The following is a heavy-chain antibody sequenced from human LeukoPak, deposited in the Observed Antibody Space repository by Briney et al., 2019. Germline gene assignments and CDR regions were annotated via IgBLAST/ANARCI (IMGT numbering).Heavy chain of an antibody. J-gene: IGHJ4*02. D-gene: IGHD6-13*01. CDR3: ARRGHTLAAAGPEYYFDY. Sequence: SETLSLTCTVSGYSISSGYYWGWIRQPPGKGLEWIGSIYHSGSTYYNPSLKSRVTISVDTSKNQFSLKLSSVTAADTAVYYCARRGHTLAAAGPEYYFDYWGQGTLVTVSS. CDR1: GYSISSGYY. V-gene: IGHV4-38-2*02. CDR2: IYHSGST.